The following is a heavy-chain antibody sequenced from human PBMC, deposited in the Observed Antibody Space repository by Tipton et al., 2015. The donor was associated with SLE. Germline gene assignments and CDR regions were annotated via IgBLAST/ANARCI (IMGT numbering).Heavy chain of an antibody. V-gene: IGHV4-31*03. CDR3: ARSRGAAGGNFDY. D-gene: IGHD6-13*01. CDR1: GDSISSGTYY. Sequence: TLSLTCTVSGDSISSGTYYWTWIRHHPGKGLEWIGYIFYSGNTYYSPSLKSRLNISVDTSKNRFSLNLSSVTAADTAVYYCARSRGAAGGNFDYWGQGTLVTVSS. CDR2: IFYSGNT. J-gene: IGHJ4*02.